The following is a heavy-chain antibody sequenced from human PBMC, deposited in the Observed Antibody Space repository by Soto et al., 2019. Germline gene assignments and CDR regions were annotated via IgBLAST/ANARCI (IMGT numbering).Heavy chain of an antibody. J-gene: IGHJ6*02. CDR1: GYTFTSYY. CDR2: INPSGGST. CDR3: ARDGDPLYYYYYGLDV. V-gene: IGHV1-46*01. Sequence: VASVKVSCKASGYTFTSYYMHWVRQAPGQGLEWMGIINPSGGSTSYAQKFQGRVTMTRDTSTSTVYMELSSLRSEDTAVYYCARDGDPLYYYYYGLDVWGQGTTVTVSS. D-gene: IGHD2-21*02.